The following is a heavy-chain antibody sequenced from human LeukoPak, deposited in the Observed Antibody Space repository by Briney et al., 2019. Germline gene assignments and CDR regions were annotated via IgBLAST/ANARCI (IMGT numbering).Heavy chain of an antibody. J-gene: IGHJ4*02. Sequence: PGGSLRLSCAASGFTFSSYSMNWVRQAPGKGLEWVSSISSSSSYIYYADSVKGRFTISRDNAKNSLYLQMNSLRAEDTAVYYCARDGLVEWAFDYWGQGTLVTVSS. D-gene: IGHD1-26*01. CDR1: GFTFSSYS. V-gene: IGHV3-21*01. CDR3: ARDGLVEWAFDY. CDR2: ISSSSSYI.